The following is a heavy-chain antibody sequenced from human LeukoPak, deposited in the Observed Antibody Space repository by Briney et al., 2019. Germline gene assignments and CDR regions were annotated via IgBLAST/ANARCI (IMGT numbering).Heavy chain of an antibody. D-gene: IGHD1-26*01. V-gene: IGHV1-69*13. CDR1: GGTFSSYA. J-gene: IGHJ4*02. Sequence: AASVKVSCKASGGTFSSYAISWVRQAPGQGLEWMGGIIPIFGTANYAQKFQGRVTITADESTSTAYMELSSLRSEDTAVYYCARRVKVGATFDYWGQGTLVTVSS. CDR3: ARRVKVGATFDY. CDR2: IIPIFGTA.